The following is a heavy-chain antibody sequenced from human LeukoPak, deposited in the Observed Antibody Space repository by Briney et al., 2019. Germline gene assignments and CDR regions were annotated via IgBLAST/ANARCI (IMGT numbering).Heavy chain of an antibody. CDR1: GDSINSYY. CDR3: ARHVFGYGDWFDY. CDR2: IYYSGST. V-gene: IGHV4-59*08. Sequence: SETLSLTCSVSGDSINSYYWSWLRQPPGKGLEWIGHIYYSGSTNYNPSLKSRVTISVDMSKNQFSLKLSSVTAADTAVYYCARHVFGYGDWFDYWGQGTLVTVSS. D-gene: IGHD4-17*01. J-gene: IGHJ4*02.